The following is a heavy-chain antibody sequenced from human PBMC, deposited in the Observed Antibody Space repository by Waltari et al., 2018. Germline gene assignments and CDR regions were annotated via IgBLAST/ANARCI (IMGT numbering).Heavy chain of an antibody. V-gene: IGHV3-53*02. J-gene: IGHJ6*02. CDR2: IYSGGGT. Sequence: EVQLVETGGGLIQPGGSLKISCAASELMVSSNYMSWVRQAPGKGLEWVSVIYSGGGTHYAGSVKGRFTISRDNSKNTLHLQMNSLRAEDTAVYYCARVSLRDYYYGMDVWGQGTTVTVSS. CDR1: ELMVSSNY. CDR3: ARVSLRDYYYGMDV.